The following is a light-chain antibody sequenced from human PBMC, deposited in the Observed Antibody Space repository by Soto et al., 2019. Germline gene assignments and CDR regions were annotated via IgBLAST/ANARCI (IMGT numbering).Light chain of an antibody. CDR3: ATWDDSLNGVI. CDR2: SNK. J-gene: IGLJ2*01. CDR1: SSSFGTNT. Sequence: QSVLTQPPSASGTPGQRVTLSCSGSSSSFGTNTVNWYQHLPGTAPKYLIHSNKQRHSGVPDRFSGAKSGTSASLAISGLQSEDEADYYCATWDDSLNGVIFGGGTKLTVL. V-gene: IGLV1-44*01.